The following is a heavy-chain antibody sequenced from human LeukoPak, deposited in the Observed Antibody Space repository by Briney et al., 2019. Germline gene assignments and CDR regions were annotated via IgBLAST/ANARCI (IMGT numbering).Heavy chain of an antibody. Sequence: SETLSLTCSVSGYSISSSNWWGWIRQPPGKGLEWIGYIYYSGSTNYNPSLKSRVTMSVDTSKNQFSLKLSSVTALDTAVYYCAKYRSYYMDVWGKGTTVTVSS. CDR3: AKYRSYYMDV. V-gene: IGHV4-28*06. CDR1: GYSISSSNW. CDR2: IYYSGST. D-gene: IGHD1-1*01. J-gene: IGHJ6*03.